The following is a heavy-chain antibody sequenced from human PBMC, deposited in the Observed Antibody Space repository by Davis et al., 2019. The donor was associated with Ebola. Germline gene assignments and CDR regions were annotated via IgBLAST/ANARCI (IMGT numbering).Heavy chain of an antibody. J-gene: IGHJ4*02. CDR2: IRSKPNNYAT. CDR1: GFTFSASA. CDR3: TLTTTRFDY. V-gene: IGHV3-73*01. D-gene: IGHD5-12*01. Sequence: GGSLRLSCAASGFTFSASAIHWVRQASGKGPEWVGRIRSKPNNYATSFGASVKGRFTISRDDSKNTAYLQMNSLKTEDTAVYYCTLTTTRFDYWGQGTLVTVSS.